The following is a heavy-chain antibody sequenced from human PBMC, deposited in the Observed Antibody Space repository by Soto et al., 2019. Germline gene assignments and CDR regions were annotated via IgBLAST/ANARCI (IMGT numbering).Heavy chain of an antibody. CDR3: ARVLYYGSGSYSPYGMDV. CDR1: GVSFNNNG. J-gene: IGHJ6*02. V-gene: IGHV1-69*01. Sequence: QVQLVQSGAEVKKPGSSVKVSCKTSGVSFNNNGIGWVRQAPGHGLEWMGGVNPPFRTSNYAGKFQGRISITADASTGTVNMELSSLTAEDTAQYYCARVLYYGSGSYSPYGMDVWGQGTTVTVSS. D-gene: IGHD3-10*01. CDR2: VNPPFRTS.